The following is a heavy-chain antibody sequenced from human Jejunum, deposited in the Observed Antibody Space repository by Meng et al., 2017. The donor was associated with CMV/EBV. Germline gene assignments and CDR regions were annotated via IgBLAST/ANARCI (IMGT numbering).Heavy chain of an antibody. Sequence: QGRQVQSVAEVKKPGASVKVSCKASCYTLTNYGITWVRQAPGQGLEWMGWINAYYGNTNYAQKLQGRVTMTADTSTSTAYMELRSLRSDDTAVYYCARVEVGITSGDYWGQGTLVTVSS. J-gene: IGHJ4*02. D-gene: IGHD1-7*01. CDR1: CYTLTNYG. CDR2: INAYYGNT. V-gene: IGHV1-18*01. CDR3: ARVEVGITSGDY.